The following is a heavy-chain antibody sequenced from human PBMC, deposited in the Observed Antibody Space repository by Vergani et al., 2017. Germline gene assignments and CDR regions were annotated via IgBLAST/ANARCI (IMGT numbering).Heavy chain of an antibody. CDR1: GGSISSGDYY. Sequence: QVQLQESGPGLVKPSQTLSLTCTVSGGSISSGDYYWGWTRQPPGKGLEWIGTIYYTGTTYYNEAHKSRLTISVDTSKNQFSLNLTSVTAADTAVYYCTGHVRSGWAGYFQRWGQGTLVTASS. CDR3: TGHVRSGWAGYFQR. J-gene: IGHJ1*01. V-gene: IGHV4-39*01. D-gene: IGHD6-19*01. CDR2: IYYTGTT.